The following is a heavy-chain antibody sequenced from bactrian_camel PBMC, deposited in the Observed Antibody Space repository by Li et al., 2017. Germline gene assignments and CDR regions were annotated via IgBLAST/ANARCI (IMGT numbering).Heavy chain of an antibody. V-gene: IGHV3S53*01. CDR3: AADPPCAMRGNIYGSIYLGPLYS. CDR2: ISPPITTA. Sequence: QVQLVESGGGSVQAGGSLRLSCVYAYNRNCMGWFRQAPGKEREAVASISPPITTAWYAEAVKGRFTISQESTNNTVYLQMNSLKPEDTAKYYCAADPPCAMRGNIYGSIYLGPLYSWGQGTQVTVS. J-gene: IGHJ6*01. CDR1: YAYNRNC. D-gene: IGHD5*01.